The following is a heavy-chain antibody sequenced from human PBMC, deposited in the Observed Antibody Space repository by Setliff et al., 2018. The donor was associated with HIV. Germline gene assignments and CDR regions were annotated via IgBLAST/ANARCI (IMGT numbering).Heavy chain of an antibody. Sequence: ASVKVSCKASGYTFTRYGISWVRQAPGQGLEWMGWISTYNGDTNYARKLQGRVTMTTDTSTRTAYMELRSLRSDDTAVYYCARYGGYIRGFDYWGQGTQVTVSS. CDR1: GYTFTRYG. D-gene: IGHD5-12*01. CDR2: ISTYNGDT. V-gene: IGHV1-18*01. J-gene: IGHJ4*02. CDR3: ARYGGYIRGFDY.